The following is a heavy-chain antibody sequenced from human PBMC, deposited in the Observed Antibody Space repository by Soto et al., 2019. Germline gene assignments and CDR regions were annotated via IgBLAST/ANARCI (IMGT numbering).Heavy chain of an antibody. Sequence: QVQLVQSGAEVKKPGASVKVSCKASGYTFTSYAMHWVRQAPGQRLEWMGWINAGNGNTKYSQKFQGRVTITRDTSRSPAYLGVGRLRCGDTAVDYCAGGGGGCSGGSCYYYYYGMDVWGQGTTVTVSS. CDR1: GYTFTSYA. CDR3: AGGGGGCSGGSCYYYYYGMDV. J-gene: IGHJ6*02. D-gene: IGHD2-15*01. CDR2: INAGNGNT. V-gene: IGHV1-3*01.